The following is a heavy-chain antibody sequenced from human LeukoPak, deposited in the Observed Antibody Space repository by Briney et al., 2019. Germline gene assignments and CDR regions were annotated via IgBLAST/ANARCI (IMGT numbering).Heavy chain of an antibody. V-gene: IGHV3-21*01. Sequence: PGGSLRLSCAASGFTFSSYSMNWVRQAPGKGLELVSSISSSSSYIYYADSVKGRFTISRDNAKNSLYLQMNSLRAEDTAVYYCARYVVVPATAFDPWGQGTLVTVSS. CDR1: GFTFSSYS. CDR2: ISSSSSYI. D-gene: IGHD2-2*01. J-gene: IGHJ5*02. CDR3: ARYVVVPATAFDP.